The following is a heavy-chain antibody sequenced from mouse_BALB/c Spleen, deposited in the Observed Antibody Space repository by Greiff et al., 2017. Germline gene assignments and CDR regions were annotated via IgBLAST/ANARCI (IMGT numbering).Heavy chain of an antibody. D-gene: IGHD1-1*01. J-gene: IGHJ2*01. CDR1: GYTFTAYE. CDR2: IDPETGGT. CDR3: TRSSSFFDY. V-gene: IGHV1-15*01. Sequence: VQLVESGAELVRPGASVTLSCKASGYTFTAYEMHWVKQTPVHGLEWIGAIDPETGGTAYNQKFKGKATLTADKSSSTAYMELRSLTSEDSAVYYCTRSSSFFDYWGQGTTVTVAS.